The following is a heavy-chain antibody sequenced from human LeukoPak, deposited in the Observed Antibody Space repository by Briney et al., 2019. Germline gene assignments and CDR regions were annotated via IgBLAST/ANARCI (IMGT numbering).Heavy chain of an antibody. CDR2: IYHSGST. CDR3: AREIHFDSSGQRPLHAFDI. J-gene: IGHJ3*02. Sequence: SETLSLTCNVSGYSISSGYYWGWIRQPPGKGLQWIGTIYHSGSTYYNPSLKSRVTISVDTSKNQFSLKVNSVTAADTAIYYCAREIHFDSSGQRPLHAFDIWGQGTMVTVSS. CDR1: GYSISSGYY. D-gene: IGHD3-22*01. V-gene: IGHV4-38-2*02.